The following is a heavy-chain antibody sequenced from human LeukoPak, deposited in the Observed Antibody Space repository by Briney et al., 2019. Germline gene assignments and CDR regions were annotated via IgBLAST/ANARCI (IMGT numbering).Heavy chain of an antibody. CDR2: IYPGDSAT. V-gene: IGHV5-51*01. D-gene: IGHD6-19*01. CDR3: ARLMGIAVAVFDY. J-gene: IGHJ4*02. CDR1: GYRFTSYW. Sequence: GESLKISCKGSGYRFTSYWIGWVRQMPGKGLEWMGIIYPGDSATSYSPSFQGQATIPDDKSISPAYLQWSSVKASDTAMYYCARLMGIAVAVFDYWGQGTLVSVSS.